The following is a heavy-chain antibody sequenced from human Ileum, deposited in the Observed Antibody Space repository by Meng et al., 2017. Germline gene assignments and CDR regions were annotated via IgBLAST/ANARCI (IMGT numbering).Heavy chain of an antibody. V-gene: IGHV1-69*06. D-gene: IGHD5-18*01. CDR3: ARVELTDTAMGRGWFDP. CDR1: GGTFSSYA. J-gene: IGHJ5*02. CDR2: IIPIFGTA. Sequence: QVEVGQSWAEVKKPGSSVKVSCKASGGTFSSYAISWVRQAPGQGLEWMGGIIPIFGTANYAQKFQGRVTITADKSTSTAYMELSSLRSEDTAVYYCARVELTDTAMGRGWFDPWGQGTLVTVSS.